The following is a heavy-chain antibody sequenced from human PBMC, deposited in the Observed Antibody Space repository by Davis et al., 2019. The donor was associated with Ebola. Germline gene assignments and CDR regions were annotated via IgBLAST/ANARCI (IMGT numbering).Heavy chain of an antibody. D-gene: IGHD6-6*01. CDR1: GFTFSSYA. J-gene: IGHJ4*02. Sequence: GGSLRLSCAASGFTFSSYAMSWVRQAPGKGLEWVSAISGSGGSTYYADSVKGRFTISRDNSKNPLYLQMNSLKTEDTAVYYCTISSSSADYWGQGTLVTVSS. V-gene: IGHV3-23*01. CDR3: TISSSSADY. CDR2: ISGSGGST.